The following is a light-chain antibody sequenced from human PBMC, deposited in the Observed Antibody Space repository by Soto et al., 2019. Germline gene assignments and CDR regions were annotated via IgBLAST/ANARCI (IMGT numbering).Light chain of an antibody. J-gene: IGKJ4*01. Sequence: AIRMTQSPSSFSASTGDIVTITCRASQAISSYLAWYQQKPGKAPTVLIYAASTLQSGVPSRFRGSGTGTAFTLTISVLQYEDLATYYCQQYHTYPPLTFGGGTQVEIK. V-gene: IGKV1-8*01. CDR2: AAS. CDR3: QQYHTYPPLT. CDR1: QAISSY.